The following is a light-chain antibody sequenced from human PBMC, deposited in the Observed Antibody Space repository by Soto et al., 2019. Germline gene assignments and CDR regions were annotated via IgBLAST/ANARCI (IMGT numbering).Light chain of an antibody. CDR2: GAS. Sequence: EIVLTQSPATLSLSPGERATLSCRASQRVSSNVAWYQQKPGQAPRLLIYGASTRATGIQARFSGSKSGTNFTLTIRRMEPEDVAMYYCQQYGSSPITCAHGTR. CDR3: QQYGSSPIT. V-gene: IGKV3-20*01. J-gene: IGKJ5*01. CDR1: QRVSSN.